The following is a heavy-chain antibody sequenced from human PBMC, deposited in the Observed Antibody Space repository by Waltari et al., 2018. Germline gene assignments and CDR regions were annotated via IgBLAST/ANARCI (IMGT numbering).Heavy chain of an antibody. CDR2: IFHTGSS. V-gene: IGHV4-38-2*01. J-gene: IGHJ4*02. D-gene: IGHD3-3*01. CDR1: GYSISSGYF. CDR3: ARAAPPGAGDFWSGDFFDS. Sequence: VSGYSISSGYFWAWIRQPPGKGLEWIASIFHTGSSYYNPSLKSQVSISVDTSKNQYSLKLTSVTAADTAVYYCARAAPPGAGDFWSGDFFDSWGQGALVTVSS.